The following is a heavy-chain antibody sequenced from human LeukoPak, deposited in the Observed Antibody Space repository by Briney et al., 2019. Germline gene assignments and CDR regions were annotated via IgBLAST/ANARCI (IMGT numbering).Heavy chain of an antibody. CDR3: ARGSYGSGSCQDDY. CDR2: IYYSGST. D-gene: IGHD3-10*01. V-gene: IGHV4-59*01. J-gene: IGHJ4*02. CDR1: GGSLSSYY. Sequence: PSETLSLTCTVSGGSLSSYYWSWIRQPPGKGLEWIGYIYYSGSTNYNSSLKSRVTISGDTSKNQGSLKLSSVTAADTAVYYCARGSYGSGSCQDDYWGQGTLVTVSS.